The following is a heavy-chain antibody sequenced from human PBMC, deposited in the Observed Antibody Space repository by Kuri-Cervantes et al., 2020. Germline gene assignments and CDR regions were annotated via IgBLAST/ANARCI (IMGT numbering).Heavy chain of an antibody. D-gene: IGHD3-10*01. J-gene: IGHJ4*02. CDR2: IWSDGSNK. V-gene: IGHV3-30*02. CDR1: GFTFSSFG. Sequence: GRSLRLSCAASGFTFSSFGMHWVRQAPGEGLEWVAFIWSDGSNKYHADSVKGRFTISRDNSQKTLSLQMNRLRAEDTAVYYCATGSSGTAGFDYWGQGTLVTVSS. CDR3: ATGSSGTAGFDY.